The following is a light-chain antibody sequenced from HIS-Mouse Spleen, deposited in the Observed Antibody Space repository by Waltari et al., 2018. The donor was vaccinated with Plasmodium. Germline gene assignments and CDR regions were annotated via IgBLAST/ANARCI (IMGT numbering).Light chain of an antibody. CDR2: WAS. CDR3: QQYYSTPYT. Sequence: DIVMTQSPDSLAVSLGERATINCKSSQNVLYSSNNKNYLAGYQQKPGQPPKLLIYWASTREAGVPDRFSGSGSGPDFTLTISSLQAEDVAVYYCQQYYSTPYTFGQGTKLEIK. J-gene: IGKJ2*01. V-gene: IGKV4-1*01. CDR1: QNVLYSSNNKNY.